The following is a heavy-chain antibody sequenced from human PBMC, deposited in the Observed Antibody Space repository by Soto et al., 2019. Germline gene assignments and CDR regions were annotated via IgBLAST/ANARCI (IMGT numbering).Heavy chain of an antibody. D-gene: IGHD3-10*01. V-gene: IGHV1-69*05. CDR1: GGTFSSYR. CDR3: ARVPPWGNSAGDYYIQHYDS. J-gene: IGHJ4*02. CDR2: IVPIYRTA. Sequence: SVKVSCKASGGTFSSYRINWVRQAPGQGLEWVGGIVPIYRTADYAQKFQGRVTFTRDTFATTAYLELSSLRSEDTAVYYCARVPPWGNSAGDYYIQHYDSWGQGTPVTVSS.